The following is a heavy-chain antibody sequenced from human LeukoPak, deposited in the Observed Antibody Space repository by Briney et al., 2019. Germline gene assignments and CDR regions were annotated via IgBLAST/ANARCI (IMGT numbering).Heavy chain of an antibody. Sequence: PSETLSLTCTVSGGSISSSSYYWGWIRQPPGKGLEWIGYIYYSGSTNYNPSLKSRVTISVDTSKNQFSLKLSSVTAADTAVYYCATSSGGGQYSSSWYDYWGQGTLVTVSS. J-gene: IGHJ4*02. D-gene: IGHD6-13*01. CDR2: IYYSGST. V-gene: IGHV4-61*05. CDR1: GGSISSSSYY. CDR3: ATSSGGGQYSSSWYDY.